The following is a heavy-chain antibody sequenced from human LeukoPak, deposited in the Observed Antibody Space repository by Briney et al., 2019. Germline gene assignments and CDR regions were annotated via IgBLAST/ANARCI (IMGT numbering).Heavy chain of an antibody. CDR1: GFTFSSYA. CDR3: AKDRSDYSNYEADY. J-gene: IGHJ4*02. CDR2: ISGSGDSI. Sequence: GGSLRLSCAASGFTFSSYAMSWVRQVPGKGLEWVSVISGSGDSIYYADSVKGRFTISRDNPKNTLYLQMNSLRAEDTAVYYCAKDRSDYSNYEADYWGQGTLVTVSS. D-gene: IGHD4-11*01. V-gene: IGHV3-23*01.